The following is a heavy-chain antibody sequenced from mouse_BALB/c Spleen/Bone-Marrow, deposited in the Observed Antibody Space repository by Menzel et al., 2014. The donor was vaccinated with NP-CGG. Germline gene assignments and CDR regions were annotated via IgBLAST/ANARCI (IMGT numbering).Heavy chain of an antibody. CDR3: TIPFGPGFDY. J-gene: IGHJ2*01. CDR1: GFTFSSYW. Sequence: EVMLVESGGGLVQPGGSMKLSCVASGFTFSSYWMNWVRQSPEKGLEWVAEIRLKSNNYETHYAESVKGRFAISRDDSKSSVYLQMNNLRGEDTGIYFCTIPFGPGFDYWGQGTTLTVSS. CDR2: IRLKSNNYET. V-gene: IGHV6-6*02.